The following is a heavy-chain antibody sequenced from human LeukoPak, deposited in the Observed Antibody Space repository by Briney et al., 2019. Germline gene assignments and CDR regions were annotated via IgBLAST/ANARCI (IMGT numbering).Heavy chain of an antibody. V-gene: IGHV4-34*01. D-gene: IGHD5-12*01. CDR1: GGSFSGYY. CDR3: ARGLGFSGPGYYQHYCMDV. Sequence: SETLSLTCAVYGGSFSGYYWSWIRQPPGKGLEWIGEINHSGSTNYNPSLKSRVTISVDTSKNQFSLKLSSVTAADTAVYYCARGLGFSGPGYYQHYCMDVWGKGTTVTVSS. CDR2: INHSGST. J-gene: IGHJ6*04.